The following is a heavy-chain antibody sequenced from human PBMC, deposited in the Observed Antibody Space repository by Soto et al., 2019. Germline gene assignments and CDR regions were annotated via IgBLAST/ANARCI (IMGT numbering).Heavy chain of an antibody. D-gene: IGHD6-19*01. CDR2: ISAYNGNT. Sequence: SVKVSCKASGYTFTSYGISWVRQAPGQGLEWMGWISAYNGNTNYAQKLQGRVTMTTDTSTSTAYMELRSLRSDDTAVYYCASDIAVAGKGFSFDYWGQGTLVTVSS. J-gene: IGHJ4*02. CDR1: GYTFTSYG. V-gene: IGHV1-18*01. CDR3: ASDIAVAGKGFSFDY.